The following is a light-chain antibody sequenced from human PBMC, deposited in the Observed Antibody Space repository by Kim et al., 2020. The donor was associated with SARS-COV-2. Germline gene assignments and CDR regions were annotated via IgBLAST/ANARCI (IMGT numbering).Light chain of an antibody. CDR3: QQYYSTPLT. Sequence: ATINCKSSRSVLYSSNNKNYLAWYQQKPGQPPKLLIYWASTRESGVPDRFSGSGSGTHFTLTVSSLQAKDVAVYYCQQYYSTPLTFGGGTKVDIK. CDR2: WAS. J-gene: IGKJ4*01. CDR1: RSVLYSSNNKNY. V-gene: IGKV4-1*01.